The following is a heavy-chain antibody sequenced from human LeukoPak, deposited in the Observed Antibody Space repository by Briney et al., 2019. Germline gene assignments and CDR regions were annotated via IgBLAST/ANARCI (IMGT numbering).Heavy chain of an antibody. V-gene: IGHV4-34*09. CDR3: ARAWAVENWFDP. J-gene: IGHJ5*02. Sequence: PSETLSLTCAVYGGSFSGYYWSWIRQPPGKGLEWIGEINHSGSTNYNPSLKSRVIISVDTSKNQFSLKLSSVAAADTAVYYCARAWAVENWFDPWGQGTLVTVSS. D-gene: IGHD5-24*01. CDR1: GGSFSGYY. CDR2: INHSGST.